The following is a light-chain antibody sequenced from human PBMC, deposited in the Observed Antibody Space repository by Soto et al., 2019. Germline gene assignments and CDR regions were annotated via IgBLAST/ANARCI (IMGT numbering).Light chain of an antibody. CDR2: DVS. J-gene: IGKJ1*01. CDR3: QQYASYPWT. V-gene: IGKV1-5*01. Sequence: DIQMTQSPSTLSAFVGDRVTITCRASQRISYWLAWYQQKPGKAPKFLIYDVSTLESGVPSRFSGSGSGTEFTLTISSLQPDDFATYFCQQYASYPWTFGQGTKVEIK. CDR1: QRISYW.